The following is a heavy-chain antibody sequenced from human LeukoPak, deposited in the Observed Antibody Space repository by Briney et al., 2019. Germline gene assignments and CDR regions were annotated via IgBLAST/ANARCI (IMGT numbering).Heavy chain of an antibody. Sequence: KPGGSLTLSCAPSGLPFSDYYMSWIHQAPGRGREGVSYISSSGSTIYYAASVKGRFTISSDNAKNSLYLQMNSLRAEDTAVYYCARAPDYGDYDYFQHWGQGTLVTVSS. J-gene: IGHJ1*01. CDR3: ARAPDYGDYDYFQH. D-gene: IGHD4-17*01. CDR2: ISSSGSTI. V-gene: IGHV3-11*01. CDR1: GLPFSDYY.